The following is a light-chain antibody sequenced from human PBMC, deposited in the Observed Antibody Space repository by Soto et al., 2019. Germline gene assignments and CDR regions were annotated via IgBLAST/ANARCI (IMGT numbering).Light chain of an antibody. CDR1: QTITSY. CDR3: QQSYSTPWT. J-gene: IGKJ1*01. CDR2: AAS. Sequence: DIQMTQSPSSLSASVGDRVTITCRASQTITSYLNWYQQQPGKAPKLLIYAASSMQSGVPSRFSGSGSGTDFTLTISSLQPEDFATYYCQQSYSTPWTFGLGTKVGIK. V-gene: IGKV1-39*01.